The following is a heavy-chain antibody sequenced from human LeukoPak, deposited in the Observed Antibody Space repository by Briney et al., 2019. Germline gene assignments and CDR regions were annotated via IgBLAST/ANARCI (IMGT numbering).Heavy chain of an antibody. J-gene: IGHJ3*02. V-gene: IGHV3-9*01. CDR2: ISWSSGSI. CDR1: GFTFDDYA. Sequence: GGSLRLSCAASGFTFDDYAMHWVRQAPGKGLEWVSGISWSSGSIGYADSVKGRFTISRDNAKNSLYLQMNSLRAEDTALYYCAKDIGSSGSYYSDAFDIWGQGTMVTVSS. D-gene: IGHD3-10*01. CDR3: AKDIGSSGSYYSDAFDI.